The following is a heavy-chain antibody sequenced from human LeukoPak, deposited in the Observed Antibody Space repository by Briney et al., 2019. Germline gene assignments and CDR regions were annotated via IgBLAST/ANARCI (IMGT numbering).Heavy chain of an antibody. Sequence: PGESLKISCKASGYSFTNYWIGWVRQMPGEGLEWMGMINPGDTNIAYSPSFQGQVTISTDTSISTAYLQWSSLKASDTAMYYCARPRRAERDEDFWGQGTLVTVSS. CDR1: GYSFTNYW. V-gene: IGHV5-51*01. J-gene: IGHJ4*02. CDR3: ARPRRAERDEDF. CDR2: INPGDTNI. D-gene: IGHD1-1*01.